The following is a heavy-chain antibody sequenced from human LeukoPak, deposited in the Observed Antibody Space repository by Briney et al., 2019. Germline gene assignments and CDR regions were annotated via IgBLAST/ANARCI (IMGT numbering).Heavy chain of an antibody. CDR2: ISSSSSTI. D-gene: IGHD4-17*01. V-gene: IGHV3-48*02. J-gene: IGHJ3*02. Sequence: GRSLRLSCAASGFTFSSYSMNWVRQAPGKGLEWVSYISSSSSTIYYADSVKGRFTISRDNAKNSLYLQMNSLRDEDTAVYYCASSPDYGDWTDAFDIWGQGTMVTVSS. CDR1: GFTFSSYS. CDR3: ASSPDYGDWTDAFDI.